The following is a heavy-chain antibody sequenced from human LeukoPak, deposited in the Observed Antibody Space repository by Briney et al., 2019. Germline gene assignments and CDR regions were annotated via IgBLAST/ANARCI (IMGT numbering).Heavy chain of an antibody. CDR2: INQDESEK. J-gene: IGHJ4*02. CDR3: ARDAMHTTSDC. V-gene: IGHV3-7*01. D-gene: IGHD1-1*01. Sequence: GGSLRLSCAASGFTFSSYWMSWVRQAPGKGLEWVATINQDESEKDYVDSVRGRFTVSRDNARTSLYLQMNSLRVEDSAVYYCARDAMHTTSDCWGQGTLVTVSP. CDR1: GFTFSSYW.